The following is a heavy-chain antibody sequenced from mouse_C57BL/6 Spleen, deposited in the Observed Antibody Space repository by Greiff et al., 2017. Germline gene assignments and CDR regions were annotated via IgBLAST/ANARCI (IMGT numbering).Heavy chain of an antibody. CDR1: GYTFTSYG. V-gene: IGHV1-81*01. J-gene: IGHJ2*01. CDR2: IYPRSANT. Sequence: VQLQQSGAELARPGASVKLSCKASGYTFTSYGISWVKQSTGQGLEWIGEIYPRSANTYYNQKFKGKATLTVDKSSSTAYMELRLLTSEASAVYICASANYDYDEDYWGQGTTLTVSS. CDR3: ASANYDYDEDY. D-gene: IGHD2-4*01.